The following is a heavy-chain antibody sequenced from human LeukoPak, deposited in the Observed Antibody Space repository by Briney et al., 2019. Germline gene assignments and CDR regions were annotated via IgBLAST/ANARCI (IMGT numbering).Heavy chain of an antibody. CDR3: ARVSSGEYYFDY. CDR1: GFTFSSYA. V-gene: IGHV3-21*01. Sequence: GGSLRLSCAASGFTFSSYAMSWVRQAPGKGLEWVSSISSSSSYIYYADSVKGRFTISRDNAKNSLFLQMNSLRAEDTAVYYCARVSSGEYYFDYWGQGTLVTVSS. J-gene: IGHJ4*02. CDR2: ISSSSSYI. D-gene: IGHD3-22*01.